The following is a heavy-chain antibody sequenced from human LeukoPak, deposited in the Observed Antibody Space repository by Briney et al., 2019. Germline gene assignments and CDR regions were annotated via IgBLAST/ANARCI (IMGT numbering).Heavy chain of an antibody. V-gene: IGHV5-51*01. CDR1: GYSFTSYW. CDR3: ARYGGSGHEVLNDYGDYVWWFAT. J-gene: IGHJ5*02. Sequence: GEALKISCNVSGYSFTSYWIGWVRQMPVKGLEWMGIIYPGDSDTRYSPSFQGQVTISAYKSINTAYLQWSSLKASDTAMYSCARYGGSGHEVLNDYGDYVWWFATWGQGTLVTVSS. D-gene: IGHD4-17*01. CDR2: IYPGDSDT.